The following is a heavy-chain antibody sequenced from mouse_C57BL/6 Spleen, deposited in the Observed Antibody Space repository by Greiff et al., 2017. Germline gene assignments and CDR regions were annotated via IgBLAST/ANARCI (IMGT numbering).Heavy chain of an antibody. CDR3: AREASNYENYFDY. D-gene: IGHD2-5*01. J-gene: IGHJ2*01. CDR2: IYPGSGNT. V-gene: IGHV1-76*01. Sequence: QVQLQQSGAELVRPGASVKLSCKASGYTFTDYYINWVKQRPGQGLEWIARIYPGSGNTYYNEKFKGKATLTAEKSSSTAYMQLSSLTSEDSAVYFCAREASNYENYFDYWGQGTTLTVSS. CDR1: GYTFTDYY.